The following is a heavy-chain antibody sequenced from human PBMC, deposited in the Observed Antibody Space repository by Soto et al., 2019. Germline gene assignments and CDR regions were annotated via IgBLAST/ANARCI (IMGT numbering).Heavy chain of an antibody. Sequence: QMQLVQSGAEVKRPGASVRVSCKSSGYTFTSFYIHWVRQAPGQGLEWMGIINPSGGITTFAQRFQGRVTMTRDMSTNTHAMELRSLKSDDTAVYYCASSPAFSSSWYGIPPDPSHGMDVWGQGTTVTVS. D-gene: IGHD6-13*01. CDR2: INPSGGIT. V-gene: IGHV1-46*01. CDR3: ASSPAFSSSWYGIPPDPSHGMDV. CDR1: GYTFTSFY. J-gene: IGHJ6*02.